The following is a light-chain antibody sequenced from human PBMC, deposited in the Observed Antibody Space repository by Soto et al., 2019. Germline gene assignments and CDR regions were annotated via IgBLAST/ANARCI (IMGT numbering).Light chain of an antibody. Sequence: QYALTQTPSASGSPGQSVTISCTGTSSDVGAHNFVSWYQHHPGKAPKLMIYEVNRRPSGVPDRFSGSKSGSTASLTVSGLQPEDEADYYCSSYRGNYNWVFGGGTKLTVL. V-gene: IGLV2-8*01. J-gene: IGLJ3*02. CDR3: SSYRGNYNWV. CDR2: EVN. CDR1: SSDVGAHNF.